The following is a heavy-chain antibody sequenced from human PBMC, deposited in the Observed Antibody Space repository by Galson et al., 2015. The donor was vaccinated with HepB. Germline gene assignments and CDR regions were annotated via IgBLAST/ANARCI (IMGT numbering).Heavy chain of an antibody. V-gene: IGHV3-23*01. CDR1: GFTFSSYA. CDR3: AGEDGGSYGRGWFDP. CDR2: ISGSGGST. Sequence: SLRLSCAASGFTFSSYAMSWVRQAPGKGLEWVSAISGSGGSTYYADSVKGRFTISRDNSKNTLYLQMNSLRAEDTAVYYCAGEDGGSYGRGWFDPWGQGTLVTVSS. J-gene: IGHJ5*02. D-gene: IGHD1-26*01.